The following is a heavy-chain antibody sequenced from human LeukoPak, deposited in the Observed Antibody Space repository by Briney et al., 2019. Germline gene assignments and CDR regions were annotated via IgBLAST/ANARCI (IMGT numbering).Heavy chain of an antibody. CDR3: ARDCCASGGLDM. CDR1: GFRISSNW. Sequence: GGSLRLSCEASGFRISSNWMNWVRQAPGKGLEWVGNINQDGSVKHYVDSVKGRFTISRDNAKNLLYLQMNSLRVDDTAIYYCARDCCASGGLDMWGQGTTVTVSS. D-gene: IGHD3-16*01. CDR2: INQDGSVK. V-gene: IGHV3-7*01. J-gene: IGHJ3*02.